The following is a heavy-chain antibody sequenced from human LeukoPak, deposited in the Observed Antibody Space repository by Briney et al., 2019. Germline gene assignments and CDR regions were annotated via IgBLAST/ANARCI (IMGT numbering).Heavy chain of an antibody. J-gene: IGHJ4*02. CDR3: ARVAAAGEFDY. D-gene: IGHD6-13*01. Sequence: ASVKASCKASGYTFTSYGISWVRQAPGQGLEWMGWINAYNGYTNYAQRLQGRVTMTTDTSTSTAYMELRSLRSDDTAVYYCARVAAAGEFDYWGQGILVTVSS. CDR2: INAYNGYT. V-gene: IGHV1-18*01. CDR1: GYTFTSYG.